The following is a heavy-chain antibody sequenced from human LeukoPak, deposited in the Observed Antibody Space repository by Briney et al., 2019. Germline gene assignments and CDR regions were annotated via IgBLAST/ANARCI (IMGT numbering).Heavy chain of an antibody. CDR3: ARDQQLAYCGGDCYPAN. CDR1: GGSISSGGYY. D-gene: IGHD2-21*02. J-gene: IGHJ4*02. V-gene: IGHV4-61*02. Sequence: SXTLSLTCTVSGGSISSGGYYWSWIRQPAGKGLEWIGRMYTSGSTDYNPAPKSRITISIERYKNRFSLNLSSVTAADTAVYFCARDQQLAYCGGDCYPANWGQGTLVTVSS. CDR2: MYTSGST.